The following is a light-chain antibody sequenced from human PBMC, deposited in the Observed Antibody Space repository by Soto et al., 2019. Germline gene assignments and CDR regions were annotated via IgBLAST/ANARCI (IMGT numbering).Light chain of an antibody. Sequence: EIVMTQSPATLSVSPGERATLSCRASQSVSSNLAWYQQKPGQAPRLLIYGAFTRATDIPARFSGSGSGTEFTLTISSLQSKDFAVYYCQQHNNWPPWTFGQGTKVESK. CDR2: GAF. J-gene: IGKJ1*01. V-gene: IGKV3-15*01. CDR3: QQHNNWPPWT. CDR1: QSVSSN.